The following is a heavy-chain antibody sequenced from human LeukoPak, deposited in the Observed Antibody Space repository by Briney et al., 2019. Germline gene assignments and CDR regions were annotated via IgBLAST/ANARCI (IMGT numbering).Heavy chain of an antibody. CDR1: GGNFISYA. V-gene: IGHV1-69*05. CDR3: ATYTLSQFWSGYYHFDY. D-gene: IGHD3-3*01. Sequence: GSSVKVSCKASGGNFISYAVSWVRQAPGQGLEWMGGIIPMFGTLNYAQKFQGRVTITTDESTTTAYMELSSLSSEDTAVYYCATYTLSQFWSGYYHFDYWGQGTLVSVSS. CDR2: IIPMFGTL. J-gene: IGHJ4*02.